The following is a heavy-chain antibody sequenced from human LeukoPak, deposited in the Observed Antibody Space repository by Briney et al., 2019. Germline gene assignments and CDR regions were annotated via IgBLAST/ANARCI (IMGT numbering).Heavy chain of an antibody. CDR3: ASGCSSTSCPVDY. Sequence: ASVKVSCKASGYTFTSYDINWVRQATGQGLEWMGWINAGNGNTKYSQKFQGRVTITRDTSASTAYMELSSLRSEDTAMYYCASGCSSTSCPVDYWGQGTLVTVSS. CDR1: GYTFTSYD. J-gene: IGHJ4*02. D-gene: IGHD2-2*01. V-gene: IGHV1-3*01. CDR2: INAGNGNT.